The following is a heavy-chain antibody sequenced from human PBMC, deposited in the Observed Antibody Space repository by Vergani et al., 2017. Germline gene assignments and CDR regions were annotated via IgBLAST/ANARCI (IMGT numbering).Heavy chain of an antibody. CDR1: GFPFSDYY. J-gene: IGHJ4*02. D-gene: IGHD5-12*01. CDR2: ISSSGSTI. V-gene: IGHV3-11*01. CDR3: ARVVEYSGYALDY. Sequence: VQLLESGGGLVQPGGSLRLSCAASGFPFSDYYMSWIRQAPGKGLEWVSYISSSGSTIYYADSVKGRFTISRDNAKNSLYLQMNSLRAEDTAVYYCARVVEYSGYALDYWGQGTLVTVSS.